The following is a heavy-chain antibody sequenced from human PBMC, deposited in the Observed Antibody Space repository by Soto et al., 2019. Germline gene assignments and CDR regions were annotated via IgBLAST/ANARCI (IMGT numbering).Heavy chain of an antibody. V-gene: IGHV2-5*02. J-gene: IGHJ4*02. CDR1: GFSLSTSGVG. Sequence: QITLKESGPTLVKPTQTLTLTCTFSGFSLSTSGVGVGWIRQPPGKALEWLALIYWDDDKRYSPSLKSRLTITKDTSETQVVLTMTNMDPVDTATYYCAHIRNGYDSVDYWGQGTLVTVSS. CDR3: AHIRNGYDSVDY. CDR2: IYWDDDK. D-gene: IGHD5-12*01.